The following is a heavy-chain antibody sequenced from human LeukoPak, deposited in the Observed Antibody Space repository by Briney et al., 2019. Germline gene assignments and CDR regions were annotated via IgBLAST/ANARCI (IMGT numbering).Heavy chain of an antibody. D-gene: IGHD5-18*01. CDR1: GFTFISYW. CDR3: ARDAPGDTALDY. J-gene: IGHJ4*02. CDR2: INGYGSST. V-gene: IGHV3-74*01. Sequence: GGSLRLSCAASGFTFISYWTHWVRQAPEKGLVWVSRINGYGSSTDFADSVKGRFTISRDNAKYTLYLQMNSLRAEDTAVYYCARDAPGDTALDYWGQGTLVTVSS.